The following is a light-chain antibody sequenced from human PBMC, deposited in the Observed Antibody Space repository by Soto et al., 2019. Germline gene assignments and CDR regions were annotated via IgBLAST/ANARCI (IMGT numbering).Light chain of an antibody. J-gene: IGLJ3*02. CDR2: EVR. V-gene: IGLV2-14*01. Sequence: QSALTQPASVSGSPGKSITISCTGTSSDVGGHNYVSWYQQHPGKVPKLMIYEVRNRPSGVSTRFSGSKSGNTASLTISGLQAEDEADYYCSSYTSSITWVFGGGTKLTVL. CDR1: SSDVGGHNY. CDR3: SSYTSSITWV.